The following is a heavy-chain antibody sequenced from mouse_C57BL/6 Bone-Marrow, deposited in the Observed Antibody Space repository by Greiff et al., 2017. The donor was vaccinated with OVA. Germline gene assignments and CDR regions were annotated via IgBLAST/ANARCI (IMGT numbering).Heavy chain of an antibody. J-gene: IGHJ4*01. CDR1: GYTFTDYE. D-gene: IGHD1-1*02. V-gene: IGHV1-15*01. CDR3: TRGGGKKYYAMDD. CDR2: IDPETGGT. Sequence: QVQLQQSGAELVRPGASVTLSCKASGYTFTDYEMHWVKQTPVHGLEWIGAIDPETGGTAYNQKFKGKAILTADKSSSTAYMELRSLTSEDSAVYYCTRGGGKKYYAMDDWGQGTSVTVSS.